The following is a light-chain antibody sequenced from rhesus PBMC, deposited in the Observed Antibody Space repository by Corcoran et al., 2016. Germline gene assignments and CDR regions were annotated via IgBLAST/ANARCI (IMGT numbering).Light chain of an antibody. J-gene: IGKJ3*01. Sequence: DIQMTQSPSSLSASVGDRVTITCRASQGITNDLAWYQQKPGETPKLLIYESSSLQSGIPSRFRGRGFGTDFTLTSSSLQPEDFANYYCQHYYTTPFPFGTGTKLDIK. V-gene: IGKV1-25*01. CDR2: ESS. CDR1: QGITND. CDR3: QHYYTTPFP.